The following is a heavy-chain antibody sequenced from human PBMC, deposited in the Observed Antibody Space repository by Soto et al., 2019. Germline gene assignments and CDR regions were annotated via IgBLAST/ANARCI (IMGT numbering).Heavy chain of an antibody. CDR3: AREYETYDFWSGYYDY. CDR1: GFTFSSYS. CDR2: ISSSSSTI. J-gene: IGHJ4*02. V-gene: IGHV3-48*02. Sequence: PVGSLRLSCAASGFTFSSYSMNWVRQAPGKGLEWVSYISSSSSTIYYADSVKGRFTISRDNAKNSLYLQMNSLRDEDTAVYYCAREYETYDFWSGYYDYWGQGTLVTVPS. D-gene: IGHD3-3*01.